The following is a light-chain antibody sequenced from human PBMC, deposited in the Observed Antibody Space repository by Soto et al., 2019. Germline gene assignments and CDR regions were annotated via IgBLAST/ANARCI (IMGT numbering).Light chain of an antibody. CDR1: QSVSSN. CDR2: GAS. J-gene: IGKJ4*01. V-gene: IGKV3-20*01. Sequence: EIVMTQSPATLSVSPGERSTLSFMASQSVSSNLAWYQQKPGQAPRLLIYGASSRATGIPERFSGSGSGTDFTLTISRLEPEDFAVYHCQQYGSSPSTFGGGTKVDTK. CDR3: QQYGSSPST.